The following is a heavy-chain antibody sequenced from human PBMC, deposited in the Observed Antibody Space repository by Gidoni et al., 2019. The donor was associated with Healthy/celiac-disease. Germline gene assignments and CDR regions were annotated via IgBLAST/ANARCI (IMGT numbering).Heavy chain of an antibody. CDR3: AKDFRGTAMVNGPDY. CDR2: ISYDGSNK. CDR1: GFTFSRYG. J-gene: IGHJ4*02. D-gene: IGHD5-18*01. V-gene: IGHV3-30*18. Sequence: QVQLVESGGGVVQPGRSLRLYCAASGFTFSRYGMHWVRQAPGKGLEWVAVISYDGSNKYYADSVKARFTISRDNSKNTLYLQMNSLRAEDTAVYYCAKDFRGTAMVNGPDYWGQGTLVTVSS.